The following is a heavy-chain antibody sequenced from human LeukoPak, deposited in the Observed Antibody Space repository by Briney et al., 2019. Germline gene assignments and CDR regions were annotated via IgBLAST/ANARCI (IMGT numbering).Heavy chain of an antibody. J-gene: IGHJ6*03. CDR3: PRITMIVVPHRSYYYMDV. Sequence: SETQSLTCTVSGGSISSSSYYWGWIRPPPGKGLEWIGKIYYSGSTYYTPSLNSRVTISVDTSKNQFSLKLSSVTAADTAVYYRPRITMIVVPHRSYYYMDVWGKGTTVTVSS. CDR2: IYYSGST. V-gene: IGHV4-39*01. CDR1: GGSISSSSYY. D-gene: IGHD3-22*01.